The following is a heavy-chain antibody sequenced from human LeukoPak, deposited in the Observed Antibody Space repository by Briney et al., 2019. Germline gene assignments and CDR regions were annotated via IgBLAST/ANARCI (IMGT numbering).Heavy chain of an antibody. Sequence: GGSLRLSCAASGFTFNSYGMHWVRQAPGKGLEWLAFIRYDGSNKYYADSVKGRFTISRDNSRNTLYLQMNSLRAEDTAVYYCARDPGSGKYYYYYYMDVWGKGTTVTASS. CDR2: IRYDGSNK. V-gene: IGHV3-30*02. CDR1: GFTFNSYG. CDR3: ARDPGSGKYYYYYYMDV. D-gene: IGHD3-10*01. J-gene: IGHJ6*03.